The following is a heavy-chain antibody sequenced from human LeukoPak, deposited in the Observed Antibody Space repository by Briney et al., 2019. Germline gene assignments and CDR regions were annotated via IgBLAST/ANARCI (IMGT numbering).Heavy chain of an antibody. V-gene: IGHV3-53*05. CDR2: IYSGGST. D-gene: IGHD3-22*01. J-gene: IGHJ4*02. Sequence: PGGSLRLSCAASGFTVSSNYMSWVRQAPGKGLEWVSVIYSGGSTYYADSVKGRFTISRDNSKNTLYLQMNSLRAEDTAVYYCAKGNDPHTMIVVVMDYWGQGTLVTVSS. CDR3: AKGNDPHTMIVVVMDY. CDR1: GFTVSSNY.